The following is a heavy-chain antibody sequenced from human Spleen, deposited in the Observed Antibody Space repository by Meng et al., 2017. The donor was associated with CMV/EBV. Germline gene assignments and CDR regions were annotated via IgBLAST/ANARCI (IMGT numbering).Heavy chain of an antibody. Sequence: GGSLRLSCAASGFTFSSYWMSWVRQAPGKGLEWVANIKQDGSEKYYVDSVKGRFTISRDNAKNSLFLQMNTLGVEDTAVYYCARRGNYYYYYGMDVWGQGTTVTVSS. CDR1: GFTFSSYW. V-gene: IGHV3-7*01. CDR2: IKQDGSEK. CDR3: ARRGNYYYYYGMDV. J-gene: IGHJ6*02.